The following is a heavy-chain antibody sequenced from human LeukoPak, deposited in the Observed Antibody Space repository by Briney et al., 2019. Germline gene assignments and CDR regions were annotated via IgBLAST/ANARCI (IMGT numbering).Heavy chain of an antibody. D-gene: IGHD4-17*01. V-gene: IGHV1-24*01. J-gene: IGHJ6*02. CDR1: GYIPKELF. CDR3: ATGTTEGTDV. CDR2: FDPEDGEA. Sequence: ASVKVCCKVSGYIPKELFIHWVRQAPGKGLEWMGGFDPEDGEALYAQKFQGRVTMTDDTSTDTAYMELSSLKSEDTAVYYCATGTTEGTDVWGQGTTVTVSS.